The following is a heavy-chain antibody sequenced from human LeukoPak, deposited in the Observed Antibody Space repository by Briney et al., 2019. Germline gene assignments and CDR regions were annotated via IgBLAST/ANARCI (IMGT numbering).Heavy chain of an antibody. D-gene: IGHD2-2*01. CDR3: ARGCSSTSCYPHYYYYGMDV. Sequence: PGGSLRLSCAASGFTFSSYDMHWVRQATGKGLEWVSAIGTAGDTYYPGSVKGRFTISRENAKNSLYLQMNSLRAGDTAVYYCARGCSSTSCYPHYYYYGMDVWGQGNTVTVSS. CDR2: IGTAGDT. J-gene: IGHJ6*02. V-gene: IGHV3-13*01. CDR1: GFTFSSYD.